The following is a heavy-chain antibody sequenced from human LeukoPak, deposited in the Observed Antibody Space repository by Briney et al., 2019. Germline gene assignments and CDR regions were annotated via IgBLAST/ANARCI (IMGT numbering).Heavy chain of an antibody. J-gene: IGHJ4*02. Sequence: ASVKVSCKASGYTFTSYGISWVRQAPGQGLEWMGWISAYNGNTNYAQKLQGRVTMTTDTSTSTAYMELRSLRSGDTAVYYCASDVGFYYYDSSGYDFDYWGQGTLVTVSS. CDR3: ASDVGFYYYDSSGYDFDY. D-gene: IGHD3-22*01. CDR2: ISAYNGNT. V-gene: IGHV1-18*01. CDR1: GYTFTSYG.